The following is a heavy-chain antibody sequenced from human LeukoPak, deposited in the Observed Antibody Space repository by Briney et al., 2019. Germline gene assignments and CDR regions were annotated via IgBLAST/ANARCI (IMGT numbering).Heavy chain of an antibody. J-gene: IGHJ4*02. V-gene: IGHV3-48*03. CDR1: GFTFSSYE. D-gene: IGHD4-17*01. CDR3: ARDPYYGDYVV. CDR2: ISSSGSTI. Sequence: PGGSLRLSCAASGFTFSSYEINWVRQAPGKGLEWVSYISSSGSTIYYADSVKGRFTISRDNAKNSLYLQMNSLRAEDTAVYYCARDPYYGDYVVWGQGTLVTVSS.